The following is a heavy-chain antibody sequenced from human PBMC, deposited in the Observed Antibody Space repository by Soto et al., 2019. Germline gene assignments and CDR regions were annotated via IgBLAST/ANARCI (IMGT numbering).Heavy chain of an antibody. D-gene: IGHD3-16*01. J-gene: IGHJ6*02. CDR1: GGTFSSYA. CDR3: ARASGRRGESYGMDV. V-gene: IGHV1-69*13. CDR2: IIPIFGTA. Sequence: ASEKVSCKASGGTFSSYAISWVRQAPGQGLEWMGGIIPIFGTANYAQKFQGRVTITADESTSTAYMELSSLRSEDTAVYYCARASGRRGESYGMDVWGQGTTVTVSS.